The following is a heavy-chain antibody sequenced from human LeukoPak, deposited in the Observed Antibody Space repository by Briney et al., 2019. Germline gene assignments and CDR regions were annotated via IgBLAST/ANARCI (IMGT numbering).Heavy chain of an antibody. CDR3: ARDAGAGTPFDY. V-gene: IGHV3-74*01. J-gene: IGHJ4*02. Sequence: GGSLRLSCAASGFTFSDYWIHRVRQVPGKGLLGVSRITSDGSNTRYADSVRGRFTISRDNAKNMVYLQMSSLRAEDTAVYYCARDAGAGTPFDYWGQGTLVTVSS. CDR1: GFTFSDYW. D-gene: IGHD3-10*01. CDR2: ITSDGSNT.